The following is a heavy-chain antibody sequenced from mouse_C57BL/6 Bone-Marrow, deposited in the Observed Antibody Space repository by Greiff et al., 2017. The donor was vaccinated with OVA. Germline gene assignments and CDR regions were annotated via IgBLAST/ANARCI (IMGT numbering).Heavy chain of an antibody. V-gene: IGHV10-1*01. CDR3: VRPYDYDSSMDY. J-gene: IGHJ4*01. D-gene: IGHD2-4*01. Sequence: EVQGVESGGGLVQPKGSLKLSCAASGFSFNTYAMNWVRQAPGKGLEWVARIRSKSNNYATYYADSVKDRFTISRDDSESMLYLQMNNLKTEDTAMYYCVRPYDYDSSMDYWGQGTSVTVSS. CDR1: GFSFNTYA. CDR2: IRSKSNNYAT.